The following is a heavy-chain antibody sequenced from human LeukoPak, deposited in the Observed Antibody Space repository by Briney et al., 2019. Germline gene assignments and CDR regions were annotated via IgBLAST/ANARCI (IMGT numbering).Heavy chain of an antibody. CDR1: GFTFSSYE. CDR2: ISSSGSTI. CDR3: ARARRDYDSSGYLYNWFDP. D-gene: IGHD3-22*01. Sequence: GGSLSLSCAASGFTFSSYEMNWVLQAPGKGLEWVSYISSSGSTIYYADSVKGRFTISRDNAKNSLYLQMNSLRAEDTAVYYCARARRDYDSSGYLYNWFDPWGQGTLVTVSS. J-gene: IGHJ5*02. V-gene: IGHV3-48*03.